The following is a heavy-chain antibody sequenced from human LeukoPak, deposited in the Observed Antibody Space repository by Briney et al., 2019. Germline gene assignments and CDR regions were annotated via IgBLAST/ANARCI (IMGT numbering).Heavy chain of an antibody. V-gene: IGHV4-38-2*02. J-gene: IGHJ5*02. Sequence: SETLSLTCTVSGYSISSGYYWGWIRQPPGKGLEWIGYIYDSGSTNYNPSLKSRVTISVDTSKNQFSLKLSSVTAADTAVYYCARHGFYGWFDPWGQGTLVTVSS. CDR3: ARHGFYGWFDP. D-gene: IGHD2/OR15-2a*01. CDR2: IYDSGST. CDR1: GYSISSGYY.